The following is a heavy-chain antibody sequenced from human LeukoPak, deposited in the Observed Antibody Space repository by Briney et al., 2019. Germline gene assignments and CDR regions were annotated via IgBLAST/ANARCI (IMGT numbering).Heavy chain of an antibody. CDR2: ISGSGAST. J-gene: IGHJ4*02. V-gene: IGHV3-23*01. CDR3: AKEATVTIPAY. CDR1: GFSFSSYA. D-gene: IGHD4-17*01. Sequence: GGSLRLSCAASGFSFSSYAMSWVRQAPGKGLEWVSTISGSGASTYYADSAKGRFTISRDNSKNTLSLQMNSLRAEDTAVYYCAKEATVTIPAYWGQGTLVTVSS.